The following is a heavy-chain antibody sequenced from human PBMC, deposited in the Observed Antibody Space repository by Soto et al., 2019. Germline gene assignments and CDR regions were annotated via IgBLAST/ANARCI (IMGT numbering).Heavy chain of an antibody. CDR3: ARLGVYCSGGSCYSFGHYYYDMDV. CDR2: IDPSDSYT. Sequence: EVQLVQSGAEVKKPGESLRISCKGSGYSFTSYWISWVRQMPGKGLEWMGRIDPSDSYTNYSPSFQGHVTISADKSISTAYLQWSSLKASDTAMYYCARLGVYCSGGSCYSFGHYYYDMDVWGQGTTVTVSS. CDR1: GYSFTSYW. V-gene: IGHV5-10-1*03. D-gene: IGHD2-15*01. J-gene: IGHJ6*02.